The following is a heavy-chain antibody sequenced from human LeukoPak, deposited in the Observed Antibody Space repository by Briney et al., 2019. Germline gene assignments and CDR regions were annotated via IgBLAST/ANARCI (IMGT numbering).Heavy chain of an antibody. J-gene: IGHJ4*02. CDR1: GGSISSGSYY. D-gene: IGHD3-10*01. V-gene: IGHV4-61*02. CDR3: ARDRRGYYFDY. Sequence: TLSLTCTVSGGSISSGSYYWSWIRQPAGKGLEWIGLIYTSGSTNYNPSLKSRVTISVDTSKNQFSLKLSSVTAADTAVYYCARDRRGYYFDYWGQGTLATVSS. CDR2: IYTSGST.